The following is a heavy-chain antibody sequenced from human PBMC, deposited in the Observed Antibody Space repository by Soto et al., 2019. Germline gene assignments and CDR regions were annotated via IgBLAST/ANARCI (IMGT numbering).Heavy chain of an antibody. CDR3: AREALYYYYGMDV. V-gene: IGHV4-61*01. J-gene: IGHJ6*02. CDR1: GGSVSSGSYY. Sequence: SETLSLTCTVSGGSVSSGSYYWSWIRQPPGKGLEWIGYIYYSGSTNYNPSLKSRVTISVDTSKNQFSLKLSSVTAADTAVYYCAREALYYYYGMDVWGQGTTVTVSS. CDR2: IYYSGST.